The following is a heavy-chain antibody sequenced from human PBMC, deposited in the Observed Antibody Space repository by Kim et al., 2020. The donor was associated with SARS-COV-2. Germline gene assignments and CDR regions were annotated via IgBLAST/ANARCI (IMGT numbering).Heavy chain of an antibody. J-gene: IGHJ4*02. Sequence: VKGRFTISRDNSKNTLYLQMNSLRAEDTAVYYCAKDRHIVATIHPYYFDYWGQGTLVTVSS. V-gene: IGHV3-23*01. D-gene: IGHD5-12*01. CDR3: AKDRHIVATIHPYYFDY.